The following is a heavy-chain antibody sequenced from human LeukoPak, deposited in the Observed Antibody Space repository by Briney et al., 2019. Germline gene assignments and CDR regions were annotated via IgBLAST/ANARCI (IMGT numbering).Heavy chain of an antibody. CDR3: ARDYGDAFDC. D-gene: IGHD4-17*01. CDR1: GFTFSNCT. V-gene: IGHV3-21*01. CDR2: ISSSSSYI. Sequence: GSLSLSCAASGFTFSNCTMNWVRPAPGKGLEWVSSISSSSSYIYYADSVKGRFTISRDNAKNSLYLQMNSLRAEDTAVYYCARDYGDAFDCWGQGTLVTVSS. J-gene: IGHJ4*02.